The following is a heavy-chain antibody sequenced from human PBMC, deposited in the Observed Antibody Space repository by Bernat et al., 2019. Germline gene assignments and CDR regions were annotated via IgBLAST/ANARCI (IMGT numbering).Heavy chain of an antibody. CDR1: GFTFSSYS. CDR2: ISSSSSTI. D-gene: IGHD4-17*01. J-gene: IGHJ3*02. V-gene: IGHV3-48*01. CDR3: ARDFPRATTVTQTAFDI. Sequence: EVQLVESGGGLVQPGGSLRLSCAASGFTFSSYSMNWVRQAPGKGLEWVSYISSSSSTIYYADSVKGRFTISRDNAKNSLYLQMNSLRAEDTAVYYCARDFPRATTVTQTAFDIWGQGTMVTVSS.